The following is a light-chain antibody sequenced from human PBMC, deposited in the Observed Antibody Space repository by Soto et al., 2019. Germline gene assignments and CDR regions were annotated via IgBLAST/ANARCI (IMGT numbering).Light chain of an antibody. V-gene: IGLV3-1*01. J-gene: IGLJ2*01. CDR2: QDS. CDR3: QAWDSSTPVV. Sequence: SYELTQPPSVSVSPGQTASITCSGDKLGDKYACWYQQMPGQSPLLVVYQDSKRPSGIPGRFSGSKSGNTATLTISGTQAMDEADYYCQAWDSSTPVVFGGGTKLTV. CDR1: KLGDKY.